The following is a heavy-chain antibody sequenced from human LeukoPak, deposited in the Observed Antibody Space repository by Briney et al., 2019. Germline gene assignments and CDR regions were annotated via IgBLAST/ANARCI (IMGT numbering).Heavy chain of an antibody. V-gene: IGHV4-59*01. Sequence: SSETLSLTCSISGGSISSYYWSWIRQPPGKGLEWIGYIYYSGSTNYNPSLKSRVTISVDTSKNQFSLKLSSVTAADTAVYYCARGPYDDSSGYYLGFDYWGQGTLVTVSS. CDR2: IYYSGST. J-gene: IGHJ4*02. D-gene: IGHD3-22*01. CDR1: GGSISSYY. CDR3: ARGPYDDSSGYYLGFDY.